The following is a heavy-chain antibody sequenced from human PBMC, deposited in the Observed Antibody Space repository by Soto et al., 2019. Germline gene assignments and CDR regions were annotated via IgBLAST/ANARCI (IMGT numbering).Heavy chain of an antibody. CDR1: GFTFSSYP. CDR2: ISGSGGST. CDR3: ANSRRSVGYGMHV. V-gene: IGHV3-23*01. J-gene: IGHJ6*02. D-gene: IGHD6-13*01. Sequence: GGSLRLSCAGSGFTFSSYPMSWVRQAPGKGLEWVSAISGSGGSTYYADSVKGRFTISRDNSKNTLYLRMNSLRDEDTALYYCANSRRSVGYGMHVWGQGTTVTVSS.